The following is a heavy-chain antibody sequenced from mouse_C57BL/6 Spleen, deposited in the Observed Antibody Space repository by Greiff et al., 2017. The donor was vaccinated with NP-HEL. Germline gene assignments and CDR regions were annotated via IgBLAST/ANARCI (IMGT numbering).Heavy chain of an antibody. CDR2: IYPGSGST. J-gene: IGHJ3*01. V-gene: IGHV1-55*01. CDR3: ARSISVYYGNWFAY. Sequence: VQLQQPGAELVKPGASVKMSCKASGYTFTSYWITWVKQRPGQGLEWIGDIYPGSGSTNYNEKFKSKATLTVDTSSSTAYMQLSSLTSEDSAVYYCARSISVYYGNWFAYWGQGTLVTVSA. CDR1: GYTFTSYW. D-gene: IGHD2-1*01.